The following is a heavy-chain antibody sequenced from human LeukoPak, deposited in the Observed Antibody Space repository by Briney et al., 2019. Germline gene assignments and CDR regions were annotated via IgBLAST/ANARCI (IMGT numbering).Heavy chain of an antibody. CDR3: ARVSSQVGTTSQYYFDY. Sequence: PSETLSLTCTVSGGSISNYYWSWLRQPPGKGLEWIGYIYYSGSTSYNPSLKSRVTISVDTSKNQFSLKLSSVTAPDTAVYYCARVSSQVGTTSQYYFDYWGQGTLVTVSS. V-gene: IGHV4-59*01. J-gene: IGHJ4*02. CDR2: IYYSGST. D-gene: IGHD1/OR15-1a*01. CDR1: GGSISNYY.